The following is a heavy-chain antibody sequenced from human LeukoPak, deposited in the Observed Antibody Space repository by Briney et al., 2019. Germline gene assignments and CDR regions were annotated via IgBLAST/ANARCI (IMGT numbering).Heavy chain of an antibody. CDR1: GYSFTDYY. V-gene: IGHV1-2*02. D-gene: IGHD2-2*01. CDR2: INPNSGGT. Sequence: ASVKVSCKTSGYSFTDYYIHWVRQAPGQGLEWMGWINPNSGGTNYAQKFQGRVTMTRDTSIRTTYMDLSRLISGDTAVYYCARGVPVGLNYFDYWGQGTLVTVSS. CDR3: ARGVPVGLNYFDY. J-gene: IGHJ4*02.